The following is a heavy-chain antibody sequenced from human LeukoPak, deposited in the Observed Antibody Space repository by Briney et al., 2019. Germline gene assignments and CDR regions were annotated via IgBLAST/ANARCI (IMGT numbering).Heavy chain of an antibody. V-gene: IGHV4-31*03. J-gene: IGHJ4*02. Sequence: SETLSLTCTVSGGSISSGGYYWSWIRQHPGKGLEWIGYIYYSGSTYYNPSLKSRVTISVDTSKNQFSLKLSSMTAADTAVYYCARDDDGDLGDWGQGTLVTVSS. CDR2: IYYSGST. CDR3: ARDDDGDLGD. D-gene: IGHD4-17*01. CDR1: GGSISSGGYY.